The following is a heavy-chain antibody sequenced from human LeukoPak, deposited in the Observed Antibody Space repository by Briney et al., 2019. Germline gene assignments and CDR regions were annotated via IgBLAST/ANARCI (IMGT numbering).Heavy chain of an antibody. CDR1: DGSISSSSYQ. J-gene: IGHJ3*02. Sequence: SETLSLTCTVSDGSISSSSYQWGWIRQPRGKGLEWIGSIYHTGSTYYKASLKSRVTISADMSKNQISLKLRSVTAADTAAYYCAGQTSMGRGVISRGPFDIWGQGTMVAVSS. CDR2: IYHTGST. D-gene: IGHD3-10*01. V-gene: IGHV4-39*01. CDR3: AGQTSMGRGVISRGPFDI.